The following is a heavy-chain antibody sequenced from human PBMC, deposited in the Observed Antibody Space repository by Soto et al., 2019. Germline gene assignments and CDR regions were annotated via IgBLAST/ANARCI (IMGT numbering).Heavy chain of an antibody. D-gene: IGHD4-4*01. J-gene: IGHJ6*02. V-gene: IGHV3-43*02. CDR2: ISGDGGST. CDR1: GFTFDDYA. Sequence: GESLKISCAASGFTFDDYAMHWVRQAPGKGLEWVSLISGDGGSTYYADSVKGRFTISRDNSKNSLYLQMNSLRTEDTALYYCAKDIYSNYYYYGMDVWGQGTTVTVSS. CDR3: AKDIYSNYYYYGMDV.